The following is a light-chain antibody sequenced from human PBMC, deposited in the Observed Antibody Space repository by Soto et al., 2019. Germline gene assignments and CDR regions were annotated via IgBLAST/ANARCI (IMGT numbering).Light chain of an antibody. CDR2: KAS. CDR3: RQYINYPLT. Sequence: DIQMTQSPSTLSGSVGDRVTITCRASQTISSWLAWYQQKPGKAPKLLIYKASSLESGVPSRFSGSGSGTEFTLAISSLQPDDFATYYCRQYINYPLTFGGGTKVDIK. J-gene: IGKJ4*01. CDR1: QTISSW. V-gene: IGKV1-5*03.